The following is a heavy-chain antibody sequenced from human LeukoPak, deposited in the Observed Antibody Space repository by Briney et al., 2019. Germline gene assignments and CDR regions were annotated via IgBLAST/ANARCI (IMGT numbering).Heavy chain of an antibody. CDR3: ARAVELDWFDP. Sequence: PSETLSLTCTVSGGSISSYYWSWIRQPPGKGLEWIGYIYYSGSTNYNPPLKSRVTISVDTSKNQFSLKLSSVTAADTAVYYCARAVELDWFDPWGQGTLVTVSS. CDR1: GGSISSYY. V-gene: IGHV4-59*01. J-gene: IGHJ5*02. D-gene: IGHD5-24*01. CDR2: IYYSGST.